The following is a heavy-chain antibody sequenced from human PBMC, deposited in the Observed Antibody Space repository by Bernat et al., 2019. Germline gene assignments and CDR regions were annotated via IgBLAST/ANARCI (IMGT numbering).Heavy chain of an antibody. Sequence: QVQLVESGGGVVQPGRSLRLSCAASGFTFSSYGMHWVRQAPGKGLEWVAVIWYDGSNKYYADSVKGRLTISRDNSKNTLYLQMNSLRAEDTAVYYCARDPELASVVPAAPRGLDYWGQGTLVTVSS. D-gene: IGHD2-2*01. CDR3: ARDPELASVVPAAPRGLDY. CDR2: IWYDGSNK. J-gene: IGHJ4*02. CDR1: GFTFSSYG. V-gene: IGHV3-33*01.